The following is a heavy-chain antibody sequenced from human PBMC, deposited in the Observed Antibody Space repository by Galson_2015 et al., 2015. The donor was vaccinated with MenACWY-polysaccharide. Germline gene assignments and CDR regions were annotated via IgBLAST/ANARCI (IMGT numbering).Heavy chain of an antibody. V-gene: IGHV3-7*01. CDR2: IKKDGSEK. Sequence: SLRLSCAVSGFTFKNYWMSWVRQAPGKGLEWVANIKKDGSEKYCVDSVKGRFTISRDNGRSSLYLQMNGLRAEDTAVYYCARGHYGMDVWGQGTRVIVS. J-gene: IGHJ6*02. CDR3: ARGHYGMDV. CDR1: GFTFKNYW.